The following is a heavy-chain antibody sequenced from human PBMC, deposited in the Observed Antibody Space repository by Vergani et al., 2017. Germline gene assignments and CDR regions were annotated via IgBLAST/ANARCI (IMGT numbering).Heavy chain of an antibody. CDR3: ARREVGYCSSTSCYENDY. V-gene: IGHV1-69*02. D-gene: IGHD2-2*01. CDR2: IIPILGIA. CDR1: GGTFSSYT. J-gene: IGHJ4*02. Sequence: QVQLVQSGAEVKKPGSSVKVSCKASGGTFSSYTISWVRQAPGQGLEWMGRIIPILGIANYAQKFQGRVTITADKSTSTAYMELSSLRSEDTAVYYCARREVGYCSSTSCYENDYWGQGTLVTVSS.